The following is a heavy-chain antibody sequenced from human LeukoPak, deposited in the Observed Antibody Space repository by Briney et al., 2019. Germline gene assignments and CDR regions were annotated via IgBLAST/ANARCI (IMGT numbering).Heavy chain of an antibody. Sequence: SVKVSCKASGGTFSSYAISWVRQAPGQGLEWMGGIIPIFGTANYAQKFQGRVTITADESTSTAYMELSSLRSEDTAVYYCASVWFGALDRADDAFDIWGQGTMVTVSS. V-gene: IGHV1-69*13. J-gene: IGHJ3*02. CDR1: GGTFSSYA. CDR3: ASVWFGALDRADDAFDI. D-gene: IGHD3-10*01. CDR2: IIPIFGTA.